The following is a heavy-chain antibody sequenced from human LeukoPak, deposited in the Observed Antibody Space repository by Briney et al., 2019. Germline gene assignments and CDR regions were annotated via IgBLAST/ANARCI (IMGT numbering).Heavy chain of an antibody. D-gene: IGHD2-2*01. CDR2: ISSSSSYI. V-gene: IGHV3-21*01. Sequence: GGSLRLSCAASGFTFSSYAMSWVRQAPGKGLEWVSSISSSSSYIYYADSVKGRFTISRDNAKNSLYLQMNSLRAEDTAVYYCARGVVPAAMRYFDYWGQGTLVTVSS. CDR3: ARGVVPAAMRYFDY. CDR1: GFTFSSYA. J-gene: IGHJ4*02.